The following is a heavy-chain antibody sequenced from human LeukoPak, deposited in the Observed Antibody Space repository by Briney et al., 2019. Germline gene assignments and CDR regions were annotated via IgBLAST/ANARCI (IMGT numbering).Heavy chain of an antibody. CDR3: ARVGYCSSTSCYSFPFDY. J-gene: IGHJ4*02. CDR2: ISSSSSYI. V-gene: IGHV3-21*01. Sequence: GGSLRLSCAASGFTFSSYSMNWVRQAPGKGLEWVSSISSSSSYIYYADSVKGRFTTSRDNAKNSLYLQMNSLRAEDTAVYYCARVGYCSSTSCYSFPFDYWGQGTLVTVSS. CDR1: GFTFSSYS. D-gene: IGHD2-2*03.